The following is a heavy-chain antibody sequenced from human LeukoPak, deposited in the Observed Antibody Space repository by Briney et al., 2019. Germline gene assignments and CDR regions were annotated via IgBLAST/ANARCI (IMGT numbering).Heavy chain of an antibody. Sequence: GASVTVSYKASVYTLTKYDINWVRQATGQGREGMGWMNPNSGNTGYGQRFQGRVTMTRNTSISTAYMELSDLRSEDAAVYYCARGLVGSSPSYWGQGTLVTVSS. V-gene: IGHV1-8*01. J-gene: IGHJ4*02. CDR3: ARGLVGSSPSY. CDR1: VYTLTKYD. CDR2: MNPNSGNT. D-gene: IGHD6-6*01.